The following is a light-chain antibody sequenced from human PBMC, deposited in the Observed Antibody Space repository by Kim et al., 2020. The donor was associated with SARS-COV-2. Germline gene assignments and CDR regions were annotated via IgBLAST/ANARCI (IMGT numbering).Light chain of an antibody. CDR3: SSYAGSNKGV. J-gene: IGLJ7*01. V-gene: IGLV2-8*01. CDR2: EVS. Sequence: QSALTQPPSASGSPGQSVTISCTGTSSDVGGYNYVSWYQQHPGKAPKLMIYEVSKRPSGVPDRFSGSKSGNTASLTFSGLQAEDEADYYCSSYAGSNKGVFGGGTQLTVL. CDR1: SSDVGGYNY.